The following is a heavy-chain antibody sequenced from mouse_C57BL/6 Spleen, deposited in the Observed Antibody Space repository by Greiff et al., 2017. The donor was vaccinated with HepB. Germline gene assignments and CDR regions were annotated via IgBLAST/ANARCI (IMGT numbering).Heavy chain of an antibody. CDR2: IYPGDGDT. CDR1: GYAFSSYW. CDR3: ARSGSNYYLDY. D-gene: IGHD2-5*01. V-gene: IGHV1-80*01. J-gene: IGHJ2*01. Sequence: VQLQQSGAELVQPGASVKISCKASGYAFSSYWMNWVKQRPGKGLEWIGQIYPGDGDTNYNGKFKGKDTLTADKSSSPAYMQLSSLTSEDSAVYFCARSGSNYYLDYWGQGTTLTVSS.